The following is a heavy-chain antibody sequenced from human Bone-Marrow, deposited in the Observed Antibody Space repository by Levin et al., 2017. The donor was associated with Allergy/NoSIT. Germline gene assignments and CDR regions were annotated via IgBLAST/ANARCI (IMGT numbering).Heavy chain of an antibody. Sequence: GESLKISCKASGYTFTSYGLNWVRQATGQGLEWMGWINTYSGNTGYAQKFQGRVTLTRDISITTAYMELSSLGSEDTAVYYCIQMPDYSVNYDSWGQGTLVTVSS. CDR3: IQMPDYSVNYDS. CDR1: GYTFTSYG. CDR2: INTYSGNT. J-gene: IGHJ4*02. D-gene: IGHD3-10*01. V-gene: IGHV1-8*01.